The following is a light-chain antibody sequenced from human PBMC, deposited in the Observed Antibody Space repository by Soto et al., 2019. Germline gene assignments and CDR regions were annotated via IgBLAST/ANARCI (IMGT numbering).Light chain of an antibody. V-gene: IGLV2-14*03. J-gene: IGLJ3*02. CDR3: TSFTSSSTWV. CDR2: EVS. Sequence: QSALTQPASVSGSPGQSITISCTGTSSDVGGYNYVSWFQQHPGKAPKLKIYEVSNRPSGASNRFSGSKSGYTASLTISELQAEDEADYYCTSFTSSSTWVFGGGTK. CDR1: SSDVGGYNY.